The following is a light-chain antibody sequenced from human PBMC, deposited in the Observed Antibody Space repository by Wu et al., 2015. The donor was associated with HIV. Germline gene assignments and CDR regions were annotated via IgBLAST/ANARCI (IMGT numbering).Light chain of an antibody. V-gene: IGKV3-15*01. CDR2: DAS. CDR3: QQYNHWPPNT. CDR1: QGVGRN. Sequence: EMVMTQSPATLSVSPGERATLSCRASQGVGRNLAWYQQKVGQPPRLLMYDASIRATGIPARFSGSGSGTEFTLTISSIQSEDFAVYSCQQYNHWPPNTFGQGTKLEIK. J-gene: IGKJ2*01.